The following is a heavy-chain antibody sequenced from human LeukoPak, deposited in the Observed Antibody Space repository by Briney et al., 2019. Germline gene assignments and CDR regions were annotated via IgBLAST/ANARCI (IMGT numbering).Heavy chain of an antibody. CDR3: AKDLSSSGYYLSAFDI. Sequence: GGSLRLSCAASGFTFSSYAMSWVRQAPGKGLEWVSGISWNSGSIGYADSVKGRFTISRDNAKNSLYLQMNSLRAEDTALYYCAKDLSSSGYYLSAFDIWGQGTMVTVSS. V-gene: IGHV3-9*01. J-gene: IGHJ3*02. CDR2: ISWNSGSI. D-gene: IGHD3-22*01. CDR1: GFTFSSYA.